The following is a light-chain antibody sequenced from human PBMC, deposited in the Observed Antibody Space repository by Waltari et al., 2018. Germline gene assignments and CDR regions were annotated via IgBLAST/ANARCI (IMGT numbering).Light chain of an antibody. Sequence: SYELTQPSSVSVSPGQTAQITCSGDVLAQKYGRWLQQKPGQAPVGVIYKGSERPSGTPERFSGAVSGATVTLTITGAQFEDEADYYCYSTADNNWVFGGGTKLTVL. CDR3: YSTADNNWV. J-gene: IGLJ3*02. CDR2: KGS. CDR1: VLAQKY. V-gene: IGLV3-27*01.